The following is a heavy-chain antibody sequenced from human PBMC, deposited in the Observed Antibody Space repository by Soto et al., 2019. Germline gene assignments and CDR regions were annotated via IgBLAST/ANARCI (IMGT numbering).Heavy chain of an antibody. CDR2: IHSEGSST. D-gene: IGHD2-21*02. J-gene: IGHJ3*01. Sequence: EVQLLESEGGLLQPAGSLRLSCAASGFTFSYYWMHWVRQAPGQGLVWVSRIHSEGSSTTYADSVKGRFTISRDNAKNTLYLQMNSLRAEDTAVYYCARGDRGAFDLWGQGTMVTVSS. CDR3: ARGDRGAFDL. CDR1: GFTFSYYW. V-gene: IGHV3-74*01.